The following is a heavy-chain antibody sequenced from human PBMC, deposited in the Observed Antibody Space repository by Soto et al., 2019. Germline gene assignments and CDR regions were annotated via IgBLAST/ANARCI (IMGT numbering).Heavy chain of an antibody. V-gene: IGHV4-4*02. CDR2: ILHSGET. CDR3: AYSTGWYRHDV. CDR1: GDSITNSRW. J-gene: IGHJ3*01. D-gene: IGHD6-19*01. Sequence: QVQLQESGPGLVKPSGTLSLTCAVSGDSITNSRWWTWVRQPPGKGLEWIWDILHSGETNYNPSLKSRVFISVDKSQNQFSLRVSSVTAADTAVYYCAYSTGWYRHDVWGQGTLVTVSS.